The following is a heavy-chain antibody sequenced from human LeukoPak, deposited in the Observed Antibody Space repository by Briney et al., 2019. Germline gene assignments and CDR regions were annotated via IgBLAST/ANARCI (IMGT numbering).Heavy chain of an antibody. Sequence: SETLSLTCTVSGGSISSYYWSWIRQSPGRGLEWIGYIYFTGTTNYNPSHKSRVTISVDTSKKQLSLKLRSVTAADTAVYYCARDQRGDSAYDFDYWGQGILVTVSS. V-gene: IGHV4-59*01. CDR2: IYFTGTT. D-gene: IGHD5-12*01. CDR3: ARDQRGDSAYDFDY. CDR1: GGSISSYY. J-gene: IGHJ4*02.